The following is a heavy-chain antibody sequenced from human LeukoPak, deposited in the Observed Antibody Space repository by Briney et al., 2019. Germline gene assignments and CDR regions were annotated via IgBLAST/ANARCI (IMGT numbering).Heavy chain of an antibody. CDR2: ISYDGSNK. J-gene: IGHJ4*02. V-gene: IGHV3-30*04. CDR1: GFTFSSYA. CDR3: AKTYLRYFDHFTFFDY. D-gene: IGHD3-9*01. Sequence: GGSLRLSCAASGFTFSSYAMHWVRQAPGKGLEWVAVISYDGSNKYYADSVKGRFTISRDNSKNTPYLQMNSLRAEDTAVYYCAKTYLRYFDHFTFFDYWGQGTLVTVSS.